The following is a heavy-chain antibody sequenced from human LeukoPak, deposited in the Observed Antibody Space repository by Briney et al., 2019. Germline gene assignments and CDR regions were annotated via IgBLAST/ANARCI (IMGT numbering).Heavy chain of an antibody. CDR2: ISGGGGTT. V-gene: IGHV3-23*01. J-gene: IGHJ4*02. D-gene: IGHD6-19*01. Sequence: QTGGSLRLSCAASGFTFSNYGMHWVRQAPGKGLEWVSTISGGGGTTYYADSVKGRFTTSRDNSKSTLYLQLGSLRAEDTALYYCAKYETWTSGRYFDYWGQGTLVTVSS. CDR3: AKYETWTSGRYFDY. CDR1: GFTFSNYG.